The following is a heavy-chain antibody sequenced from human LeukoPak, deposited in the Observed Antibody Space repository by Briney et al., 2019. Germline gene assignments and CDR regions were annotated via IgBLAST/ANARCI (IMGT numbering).Heavy chain of an antibody. Sequence: YIYYSRTTKYPPSLNSRGTISVDTYKNKCSLKLSSVTAADTAVYYCARGDDYGDYEAYWGQGTLVTVSS. V-gene: IGHV4-59*09. J-gene: IGHJ4*02. CDR3: ARGDDYGDYEAY. CDR2: IYYSRTT. D-gene: IGHD4-17*01.